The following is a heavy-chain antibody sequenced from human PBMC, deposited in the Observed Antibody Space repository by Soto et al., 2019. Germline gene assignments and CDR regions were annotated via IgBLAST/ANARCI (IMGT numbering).Heavy chain of an antibody. Sequence: QGQLVQSGAEVKKPGASVKVSCGTSGFSFTSYSFHWVRQAPAQGLQWMGWINAGRGKTKYSQQFQGRVTFTWDTSANTVYMELSRLTSEDTSVFYCARWIDNGYFDYWGQGTLLTVSA. CDR3: ARWIDNGYFDY. V-gene: IGHV1-3*01. D-gene: IGHD4-17*01. J-gene: IGHJ4*02. CDR2: INAGRGKT. CDR1: GFSFTSYS.